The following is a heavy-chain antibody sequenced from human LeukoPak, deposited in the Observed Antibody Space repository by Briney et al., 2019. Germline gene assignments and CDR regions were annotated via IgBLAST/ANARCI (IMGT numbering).Heavy chain of an antibody. CDR2: ISSSSSYI. V-gene: IGHV3-21*01. CDR1: RFTFSTYT. Sequence: PGGSLRLSCAASRFTFSTYTMNWVRQAPGKGLEWVSSISSSSSYIYYADSVKGRFTISRDNAKNTLYLQMNSLRAEDTAVYYCASFGGVYGYDLDAFDIWGQGTMVTVSS. J-gene: IGHJ3*02. D-gene: IGHD3-16*01. CDR3: ASFGGVYGYDLDAFDI.